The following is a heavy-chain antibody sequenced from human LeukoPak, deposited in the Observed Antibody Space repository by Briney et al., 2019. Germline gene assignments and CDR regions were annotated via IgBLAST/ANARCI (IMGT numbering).Heavy chain of an antibody. CDR3: TRHGLDSGSYYDY. J-gene: IGHJ4*02. V-gene: IGHV3-73*01. Sequence: GGSLRLSCAASGFTFSGSAMHWVRQASGKGLEWVGRIRSKANSYATAYAASVKGRFTISRDDSKNTAYLQMNSLKTEDTAVYYCTRHGLDSGSYYDYWGQGTLVTVSS. CDR1: GFTFSGSA. D-gene: IGHD1-26*01. CDR2: IRSKANSYAT.